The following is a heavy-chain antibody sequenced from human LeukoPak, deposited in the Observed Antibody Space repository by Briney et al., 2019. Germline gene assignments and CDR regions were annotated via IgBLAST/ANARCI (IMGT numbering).Heavy chain of an antibody. J-gene: IGHJ5*02. CDR1: GYTFTGYY. Sequence: GASVKVSCKASGYTFTGYYMHWVRQAPGQGLEWMGWINPNSGGTNYAQKFQGWVTMTRDTSISTAYMELSRLRSDDTAVYYCARGGFSGWYQWPGNDEIWKFDPWGQGTLVTVSS. CDR2: INPNSGGT. V-gene: IGHV1-2*04. CDR3: ARGGFSGWYQWPGNDEIWKFDP. D-gene: IGHD3/OR15-3a*01.